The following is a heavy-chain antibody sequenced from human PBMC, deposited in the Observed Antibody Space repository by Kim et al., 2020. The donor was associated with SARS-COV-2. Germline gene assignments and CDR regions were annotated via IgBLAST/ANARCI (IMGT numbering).Heavy chain of an antibody. CDR3: STQPQIYYETLFDY. CDR1: GFTFSSYE. D-gene: IGHD3-22*01. CDR2: ISSSGSTI. J-gene: IGHJ4*02. Sequence: GGSLRLSCAASGFTFSSYEMNWVRQAPGKGLEWVSYISSSGSTIYYADSVKGRFTISRDNAKNSLYLQMNSLRAEDTAVYYCSTQPQIYYETLFDYWGQGTLVTVSS. V-gene: IGHV3-48*03.